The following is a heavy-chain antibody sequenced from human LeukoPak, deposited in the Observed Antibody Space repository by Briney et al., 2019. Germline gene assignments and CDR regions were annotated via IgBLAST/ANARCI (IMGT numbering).Heavy chain of an antibody. Sequence: GGSLRLSCAASGFTFSNFAMMWVRQAPGTGLQWVSTITGYGATFYADSARGRFTIFRDTSMNTLFLQMNSLGAEDTAEYYCAKGAAAGKVDWFDSWGQGTLVTVSS. D-gene: IGHD6-13*01. J-gene: IGHJ5*01. V-gene: IGHV3-23*01. CDR3: AKGAAAGKVDWFDS. CDR1: GFTFSNFA. CDR2: ITGYGAT.